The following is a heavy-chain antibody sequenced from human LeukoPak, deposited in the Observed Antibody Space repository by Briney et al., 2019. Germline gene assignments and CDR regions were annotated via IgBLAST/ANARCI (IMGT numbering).Heavy chain of an antibody. Sequence: GGSLRLSCAAFGFTLRNYWMHWVRQVPGKRLVWVSRISGDGSVTNYADSVKGRFTISRDNAKNTLFLQINSLRAEDTAVYYCARYSSSSGGASYYLDYWGHGTLVTVSS. CDR2: ISGDGSVT. CDR3: ARYSSSSGGASYYLDY. D-gene: IGHD6-6*01. J-gene: IGHJ4*01. V-gene: IGHV3-74*01. CDR1: GFTLRNYW.